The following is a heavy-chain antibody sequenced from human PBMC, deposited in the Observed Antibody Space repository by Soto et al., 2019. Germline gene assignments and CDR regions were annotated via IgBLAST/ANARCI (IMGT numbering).Heavy chain of an antibody. CDR2: INHSGST. CDR3: ARVRAPTVPYKYYYYYYMDV. V-gene: IGHV4-34*01. J-gene: IGHJ6*03. Sequence: SETLSLTCAVYGGSFSGYYWSWIRQPPGKGLEWIGEINHSGSTNYNPSLKSRVTISVDTSKNQFSLKLSSVTAADTAVYYCARVRAPTVPYKYYYYYYMDVWGKGTTVTVSS. D-gene: IGHD4-17*01. CDR1: GGSFSGYY.